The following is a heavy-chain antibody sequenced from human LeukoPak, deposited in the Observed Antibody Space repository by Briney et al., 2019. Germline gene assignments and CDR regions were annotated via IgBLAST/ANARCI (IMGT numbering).Heavy chain of an antibody. CDR3: ARAPRITMVRGVIYWFDP. D-gene: IGHD3-10*01. CDR1: GYTFTSYG. Sequence: ASVKVSCKASGYTFTSYGINWVRQANGQGLEWMGWMNPNSGNTGYAQKFQGRVTITRNTSISTAYMELSSLRSEDTAVYYCARAPRITMVRGVIYWFDPWGQGTLVTVSS. CDR2: MNPNSGNT. J-gene: IGHJ5*02. V-gene: IGHV1-8*03.